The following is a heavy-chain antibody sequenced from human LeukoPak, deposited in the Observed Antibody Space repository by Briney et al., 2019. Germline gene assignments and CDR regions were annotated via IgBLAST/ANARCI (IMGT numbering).Heavy chain of an antibody. D-gene: IGHD2/OR15-2a*01. CDR1: GGSISSYY. CDR2: IYYSGST. V-gene: IGHV4-59*01. Sequence: SETLSLTCTVSGGSISSYYWSWIRQPPGKGLEWIGYIYYSGSTNYNPSLKSRVTISVDTSKNQLSLKLSSVTAADTAVYYCARGIAGDYYGMDVWGQGTTVTVSS. CDR3: ARGIAGDYYGMDV. J-gene: IGHJ6*02.